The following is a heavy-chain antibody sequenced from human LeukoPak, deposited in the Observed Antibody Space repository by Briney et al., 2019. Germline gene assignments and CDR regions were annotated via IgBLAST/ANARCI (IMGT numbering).Heavy chain of an antibody. CDR1: GGTFSSYA. D-gene: IGHD2-15*01. Sequence: SVKVSCNASGGTFSSYAISWVRQAPGQGLEWMGGIIPIFGTANYAQKFQGRVTITADKSTSTAYMELSSLRSEDTAVYYCARESCSGGSCYLGAFDIWGQGTMVTVSS. J-gene: IGHJ3*02. CDR3: ARESCSGGSCYLGAFDI. CDR2: IIPIFGTA. V-gene: IGHV1-69*06.